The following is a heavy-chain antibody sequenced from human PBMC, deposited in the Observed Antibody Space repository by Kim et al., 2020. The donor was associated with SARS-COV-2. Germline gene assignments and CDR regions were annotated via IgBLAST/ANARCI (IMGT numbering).Heavy chain of an antibody. Sequence: GGSLRLSCAASGFTFGTFAMHWVRQAPGKGLEWVAVIWSDGGNKYFGYSVKGRFTITRDNSDNTLFLQMNSLRPDDTAVYYCAKKGAVANSGYYYGLDV. CDR2: IWSDGGNK. D-gene: IGHD1-26*01. CDR1: GFTFGTFA. CDR3: AKKGAVANSGYYYGLDV. V-gene: IGHV3-33*03. J-gene: IGHJ6*01.